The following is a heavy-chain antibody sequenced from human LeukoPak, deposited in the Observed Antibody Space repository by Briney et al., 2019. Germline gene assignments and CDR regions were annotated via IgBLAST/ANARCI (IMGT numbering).Heavy chain of an antibody. D-gene: IGHD1-26*01. CDR1: GSTFSSYA. CDR3: AKQTHSGSYDAKFDY. J-gene: IGHJ4*02. Sequence: PGGSLRLSCAASGSTFSSYAMSWVRQAPGKGLEWVSAISGSGGSTYYADSVKGRFTISRDNSKNTLYLQMNSLRAEDTAVYYCAKQTHSGSYDAKFDYWGQGTLVTVSS. CDR2: ISGSGGST. V-gene: IGHV3-23*01.